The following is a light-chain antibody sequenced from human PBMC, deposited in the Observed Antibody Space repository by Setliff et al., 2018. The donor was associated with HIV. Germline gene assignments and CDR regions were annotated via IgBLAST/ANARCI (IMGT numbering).Light chain of an antibody. V-gene: IGLV2-23*02. J-gene: IGLJ1*01. CDR3: CSYAGSSALYV. CDR2: DVS. CDR1: SSDVGGYNY. Sequence: QSALAQPASVSGSPGQSITISCTGTSSDVGGYNYVSWYQQHPGKAPKLMIYDVSKRPSGVSNRFSGSKSGNTASLTISGLQAEDEADYCCCSYAGSSALYVFGIGTKVTVL.